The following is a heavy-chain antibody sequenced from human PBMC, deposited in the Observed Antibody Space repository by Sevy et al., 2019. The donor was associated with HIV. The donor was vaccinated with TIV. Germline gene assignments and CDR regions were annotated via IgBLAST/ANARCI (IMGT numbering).Heavy chain of an antibody. V-gene: IGHV3-23*01. Sequence: GGSLRLSCAASGFTFSSYAMSWVHQAPGKGLEWVSAISGSGGSTYYADSVKGRFTISRDNSKNTLYLQMNSLRAEDTAVYYCAKVNRGYYYYGMDVWGQGTTVTVSS. D-gene: IGHD3-10*01. CDR2: ISGSGGST. J-gene: IGHJ6*02. CDR1: GFTFSSYA. CDR3: AKVNRGYYYYGMDV.